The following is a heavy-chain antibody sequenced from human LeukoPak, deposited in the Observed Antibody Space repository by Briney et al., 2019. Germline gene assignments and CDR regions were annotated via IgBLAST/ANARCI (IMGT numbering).Heavy chain of an antibody. Sequence: PRGALRLSCTASEFTFSSYWMHWVRQAPGKGLVWVSRINSDGGSTSYADSVKGRFTISRDNAKNTLYLQMNSLRAEDTAVYYCARRIQGMAPYYFDYWGQGTLVTVSS. V-gene: IGHV3-74*01. J-gene: IGHJ4*02. D-gene: IGHD5-24*01. CDR1: EFTFSSYW. CDR2: INSDGGST. CDR3: ARRIQGMAPYYFDY.